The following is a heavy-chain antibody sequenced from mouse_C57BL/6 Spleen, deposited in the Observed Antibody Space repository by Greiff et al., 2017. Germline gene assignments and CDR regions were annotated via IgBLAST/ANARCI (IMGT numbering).Heavy chain of an antibody. V-gene: IGHV6-6*01. CDR3: TRRDDYLYYAMNY. Sequence: EVMLVESGGGLVQPGGSMKLSCAASGFTFSDAWMDWVRQSPEKGLEWVAEIRNKANNHATYYAESVKGRFTISRDDTKSSVYLQMNSVRAEDTGIYYCTRRDDYLYYAMNYWGQGTSVTVSS. CDR2: IRNKANNHAT. J-gene: IGHJ4*01. CDR1: GFTFSDAW. D-gene: IGHD2-4*01.